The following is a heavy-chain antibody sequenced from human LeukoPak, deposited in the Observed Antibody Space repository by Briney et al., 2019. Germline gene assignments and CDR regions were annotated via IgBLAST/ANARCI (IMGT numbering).Heavy chain of an antibody. D-gene: IGHD6-13*01. CDR3: AKGGGIAAPGGDFDY. Sequence: GGSLRLSXAASGFTFSIYAMSWVRQAPGKGPEWVSGIGGSGSTTYFSGSVRGRFTISRDNSKNTLSLQMNSLRAEDTAVYYCAKGGGIAAPGGDFDYWGQGTLVTVSS. CDR2: IGGSGSTT. CDR1: GFTFSIYA. J-gene: IGHJ4*02. V-gene: IGHV3-23*01.